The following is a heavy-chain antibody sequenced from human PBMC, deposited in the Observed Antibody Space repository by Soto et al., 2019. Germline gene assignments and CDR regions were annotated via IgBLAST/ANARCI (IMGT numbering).Heavy chain of an antibody. J-gene: IGHJ4*02. D-gene: IGHD1-20*01. V-gene: IGHV4-4*02. CDR1: GDSISSSEW. CDR3: ARGGITAVRNYYFDH. CDR2: IHHSGPT. Sequence: QVQLQESGPGLVKPSGTLSLNCKVSGDSISSSEWWSWVRQPPGKGLDWIAEIHHSGPTNYNPSLQSRVTITVDKAKNQISLRLSTVTAADTAVYYCARGGITAVRNYYFDHWGQGTLVTVSS.